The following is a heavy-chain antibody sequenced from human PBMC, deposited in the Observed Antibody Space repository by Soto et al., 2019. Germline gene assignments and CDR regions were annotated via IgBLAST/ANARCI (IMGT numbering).Heavy chain of an antibody. V-gene: IGHV4-39*01. CDR1: VGSIGSSRFS. Sequence: PSETLSLTRTVSVGSIGSSRFSWGWIRKPPGKGLEWIGSIYYSGSTYYNPSLKSRVTISVDTSKNQFSLKLSSVTAADTAVYYCARHFWYRGPSRKYYFDYWGQGTLVTVSS. D-gene: IGHD3-3*01. CDR3: ARHFWYRGPSRKYYFDY. CDR2: IYYSGST. J-gene: IGHJ4*02.